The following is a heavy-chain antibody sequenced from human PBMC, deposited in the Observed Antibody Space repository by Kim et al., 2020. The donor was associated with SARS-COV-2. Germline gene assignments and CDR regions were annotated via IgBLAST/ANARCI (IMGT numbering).Heavy chain of an antibody. CDR2: IYDSGTT. CDR3: KRRAYSSSPFDP. CDR1: GGSISSSSYY. J-gene: IGHJ5*02. V-gene: IGHV4-39*01. D-gene: IGHD6-6*01. Sequence: SETLSLTCTVSGGSISSSSYYWGWMRQPPGKGLEWIGSIYDSGTTYYNPSLKSRVTISLDTSKNLLPLRFSSVTAADTAVYYGKRRAYSSSPFDPWG.